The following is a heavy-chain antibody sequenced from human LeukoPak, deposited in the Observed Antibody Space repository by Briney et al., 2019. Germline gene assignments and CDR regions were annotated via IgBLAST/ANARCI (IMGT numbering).Heavy chain of an antibody. V-gene: IGHV1-18*01. CDR3: ARTISYSSVDY. CDR2: ISAYNGNT. Sequence: ASVKVSCKASGYTFTSYGSSWVRQAPGQGLEWMGWISAYNGNTNYAQKLQGRVSMTTDTSTSTAYMELRSLRSDDPAVYYCARTISYSSVDYWGQGPLVTVSS. D-gene: IGHD6-19*01. J-gene: IGHJ4*02. CDR1: GYTFTSYG.